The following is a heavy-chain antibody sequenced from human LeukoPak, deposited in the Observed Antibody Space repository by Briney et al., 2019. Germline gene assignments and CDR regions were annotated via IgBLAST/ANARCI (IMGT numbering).Heavy chain of an antibody. CDR1: AGSIRSYY. CDR2: ILNSGST. J-gene: IGHJ4*02. D-gene: IGHD2-2*01. CDR3: AKIVGLPATMAYFDY. V-gene: IGHV4-59*01. Sequence: PSETLSLTCTVSAGSIRSYYWSWIRQPPGKGLELIGYILNSGSTNYNPSLKSRVTMSLDTSKSQFSLRLNSVTAADTAVYYCAKIVGLPATMAYFDYWGQGILITVSS.